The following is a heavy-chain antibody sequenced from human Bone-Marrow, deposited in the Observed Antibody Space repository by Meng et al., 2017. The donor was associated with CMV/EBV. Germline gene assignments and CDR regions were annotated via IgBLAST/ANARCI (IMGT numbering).Heavy chain of an antibody. Sequence: GESLKISCAASGFTFSTYSMNWVRQAPGKGLEWVSSISDSSSYIKYADSVRGRFIISRDNVKNSLSLQMNSLRAEDTAVYYCARSGYDSSGYYAGWFGPWGQGTLVTVSS. J-gene: IGHJ5*02. V-gene: IGHV3-21*06. CDR3: ARSGYDSSGYYAGWFGP. CDR2: ISDSSSYI. D-gene: IGHD3-22*01. CDR1: GFTFSTYS.